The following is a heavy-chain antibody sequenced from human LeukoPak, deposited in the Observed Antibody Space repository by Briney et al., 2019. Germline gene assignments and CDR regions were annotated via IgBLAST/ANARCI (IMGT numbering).Heavy chain of an antibody. Sequence: PSETLSLTCTVSGGSISSHYWSWIRQPPGKGLEWIGYIYYSGSTNYNPSLKSRVTISVDTSKNQFSLKLSSVTAADTAVYYCARAGNSGYVGNYYYYMDVWGKGTTVTVSS. V-gene: IGHV4-59*11. D-gene: IGHD3-22*01. J-gene: IGHJ6*03. CDR3: ARAGNSGYVGNYYYYMDV. CDR1: GGSISSHY. CDR2: IYYSGST.